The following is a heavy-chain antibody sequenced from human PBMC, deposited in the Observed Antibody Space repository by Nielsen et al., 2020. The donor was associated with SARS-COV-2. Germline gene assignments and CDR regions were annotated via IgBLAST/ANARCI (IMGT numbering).Heavy chain of an antibody. CDR3: AKDLDSSGPHFDY. D-gene: IGHD3-22*01. J-gene: IGHJ4*02. CDR2: ISGSGGST. Sequence: GESLKISCAASGFTFSSYAMSWVRQAPGKGLEWVSAISGSGGSTYYADSVKGRFTISRDNSKNTLYLQMNSLRAEDTAVYYCAKDLDSSGPHFDYWGQGTLVTVSS. V-gene: IGHV3-23*01. CDR1: GFTFSSYA.